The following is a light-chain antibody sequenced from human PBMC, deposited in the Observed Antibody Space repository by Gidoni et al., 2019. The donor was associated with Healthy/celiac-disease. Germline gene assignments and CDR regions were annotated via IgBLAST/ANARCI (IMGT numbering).Light chain of an antibody. CDR3: QQRGRWPLT. J-gene: IGKJ4*01. Sequence: EIVLPQSPATLSLSPGERATLSCRASQSLGTFLVWYQHKPGQAPRLLIYGASTRSTGVPARFSGAGSGTDFTLTIASLEPEDFAIYYCQQRGRWPLTFXGXTRVEI. CDR2: GAS. V-gene: IGKV3-11*01. CDR1: QSLGTF.